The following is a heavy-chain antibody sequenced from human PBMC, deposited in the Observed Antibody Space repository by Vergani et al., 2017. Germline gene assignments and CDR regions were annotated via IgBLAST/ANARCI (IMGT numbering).Heavy chain of an antibody. CDR1: GFTFVDYA. CDR3: ARDHRDYNNYPGTFDI. D-gene: IGHD5-24*01. Sequence: EVQLVESGGGLVQPGGSLRLSCAASGFTFVDYAMHWVRQAPGKGLEWVSGISWNSGSIGYADSVKGRFTISRDNAKSSLFLQMDSLRAEDTAVYYCARDHRDYNNYPGTFDIWGQGSMVTVSS. V-gene: IGHV3-9*01. J-gene: IGHJ3*02. CDR2: ISWNSGSI.